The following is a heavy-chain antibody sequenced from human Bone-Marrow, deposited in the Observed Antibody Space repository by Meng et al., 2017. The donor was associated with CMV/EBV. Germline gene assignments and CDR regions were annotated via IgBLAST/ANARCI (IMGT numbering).Heavy chain of an antibody. CDR2: INPNSGGT. CDR1: GYTFTGYY. CDR3: AREGEGGLPAANTFDI. Sequence: ASVKVSCKASGYTFTGYYMHWVRQAPGQGLEWMGWINPNSGGTNYAQKFQGRVTMTRDTSISTAYMELGRLRSYDTAVYSRAREGEGGLPAANTFDIWGQGTMVTVSS. D-gene: IGHD2-2*01. J-gene: IGHJ3*02. V-gene: IGHV1-2*02.